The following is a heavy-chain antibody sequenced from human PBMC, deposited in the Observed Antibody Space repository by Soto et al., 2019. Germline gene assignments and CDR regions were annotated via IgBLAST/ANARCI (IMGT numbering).Heavy chain of an antibody. Sequence: GGSLRLSWAASGFTFSSHAMHLVRQAPGKGLEWVAVISYDGSNKYYADSVKGRFTISRDNSKNTLYLQMNSLRAEDTAVYYCARDSYYYGSGSSHAPFDYWGQGTLVTVSS. CDR2: ISYDGSNK. CDR3: ARDSYYYGSGSSHAPFDY. D-gene: IGHD3-10*01. J-gene: IGHJ4*02. V-gene: IGHV3-30-3*01. CDR1: GFTFSSHA.